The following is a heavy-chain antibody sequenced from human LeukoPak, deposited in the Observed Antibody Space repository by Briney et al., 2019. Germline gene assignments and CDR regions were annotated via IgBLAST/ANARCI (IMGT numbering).Heavy chain of an antibody. Sequence: SETLSLTCTVSGYSISSGYYWGWIRQPPGKGLEWIGIIYHSGSTYYNPSLKSRVTISVDTSKNQFSLKLSSVTAADTAVYYCARHRSPTSSSFFDSWGQGTLVSVSS. CDR3: ARHRSPTSSSFFDS. V-gene: IGHV4-38-2*02. CDR2: IYHSGST. D-gene: IGHD6-6*01. CDR1: GYSISSGYY. J-gene: IGHJ5*01.